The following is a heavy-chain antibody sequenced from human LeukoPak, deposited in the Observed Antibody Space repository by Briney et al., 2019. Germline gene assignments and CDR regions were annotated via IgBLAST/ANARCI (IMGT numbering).Heavy chain of an antibody. V-gene: IGHV3-7*01. J-gene: IGHJ3*02. CDR3: AKDYIVVVPAVPNRDDAFDI. D-gene: IGHD2-2*01. Sequence: GGSLRLSCAASGFTFSSYWMSWVRQDPGKGLEWVANIKQGGSEKYYVDSVKGRFTISRDNAKISLYLQMNSLRAEDTAVYYCAKDYIVVVPAVPNRDDAFDIWGQGTMVTVSS. CDR1: GFTFSSYW. CDR2: IKQGGSEK.